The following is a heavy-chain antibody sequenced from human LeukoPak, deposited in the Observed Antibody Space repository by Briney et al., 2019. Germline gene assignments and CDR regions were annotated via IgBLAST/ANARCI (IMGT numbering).Heavy chain of an antibody. CDR3: AKPISGGLAVTGDWFHP. Sequence: PGGSLRLSCTASGFAFSVYAMSWLRQPPGKGLEWVSTIKANSGTTSYAASVRGRFTISRDNSKNTLYLQLNTLRADDTATYYCAKPISGGLAVTGDWFHPWGQGTLVVVSS. V-gene: IGHV3-23*01. D-gene: IGHD6-19*01. CDR2: IKANSGTT. CDR1: GFAFSVYA. J-gene: IGHJ5*01.